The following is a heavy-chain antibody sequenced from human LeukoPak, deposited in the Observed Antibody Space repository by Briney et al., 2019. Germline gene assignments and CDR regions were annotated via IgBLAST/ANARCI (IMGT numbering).Heavy chain of an antibody. CDR3: ARGAKLRFLEWLPPPYYFDY. CDR2: INHSGST. CDR1: GGSFSGYY. J-gene: IGHJ4*02. Sequence: SETLSLTCAVYGGSFSGYYWSWIRQPPGKGLEWIGEINHSGSTNYNPSLKSRVTISVDTSKNQFSLKLSSVTAADTAVYYCARGAKLRFLEWLPPPYYFDYWGQGTLVTVSS. V-gene: IGHV4-34*01. D-gene: IGHD3-3*01.